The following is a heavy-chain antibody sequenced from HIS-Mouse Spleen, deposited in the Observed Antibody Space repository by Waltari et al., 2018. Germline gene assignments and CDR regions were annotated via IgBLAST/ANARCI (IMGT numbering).Heavy chain of an antibody. V-gene: IGHV1-18*01. CDR2: ISAYNGNT. Sequence: QVQLVQSGADVKKPGASVKVSCKASGYTFTSYGISWVRQAPGQGLEWMGWISAYNGNTNYAQKLQGRVTMTTDTSTSTAYMELRSLRSDDTAVYYCAGGRVYPYPVAGPETFFDYWGQGTLVTVSS. D-gene: IGHD6-19*01. CDR1: GYTFTSYG. CDR3: AGGRVYPYPVAGPETFFDY. J-gene: IGHJ4*02.